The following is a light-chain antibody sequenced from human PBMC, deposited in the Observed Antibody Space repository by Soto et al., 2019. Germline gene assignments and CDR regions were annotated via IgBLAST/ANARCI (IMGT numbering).Light chain of an antibody. J-gene: IGLJ2*01. V-gene: IGLV7-46*01. CDR1: TGAVTSSHY. Sequence: QTVVTQEASLTVSPGGTVTLTCGSSTGAVTSSHYPYWLQQKPGQAPRTLIYDTDNKHSWTPARFSGSLLGDKAALTLSGAQPEDEADYYFLLSYYGARYVLFGGGTKLTVL. CDR2: DTD. CDR3: LLSYYGARYVL.